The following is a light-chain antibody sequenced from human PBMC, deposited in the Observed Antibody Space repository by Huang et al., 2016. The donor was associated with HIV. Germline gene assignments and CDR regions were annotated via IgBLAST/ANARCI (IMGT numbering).Light chain of an antibody. J-gene: IGKJ1*01. Sequence: DIQMTQSPSTLSASVGDRVTISCRASQSISVYLAWYQQKPGKAPKLLISTTSNLESGVPSRFSGSGSETEFTLAINSLQPDDSGTYYCQQYNSFPWTFGQGTRVDI. V-gene: IGKV1-5*03. CDR3: QQYNSFPWT. CDR2: TTS. CDR1: QSISVY.